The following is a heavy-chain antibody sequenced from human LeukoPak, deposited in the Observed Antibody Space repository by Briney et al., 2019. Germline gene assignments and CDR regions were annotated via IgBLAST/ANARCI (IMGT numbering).Heavy chain of an antibody. Sequence: GGSLRLSCPASGFTFSSYGMHWVRQAPGKGLEWVAVISYDGSNKYYADSVKGRFTISRDNSKNTLYLQMNSLRAEDTAVYYCARDRRTYYDFWSGYPIYYYGMDVWGQGTTVTVSS. CDR2: ISYDGSNK. D-gene: IGHD3-3*01. CDR1: GFTFSSYG. CDR3: ARDRRTYYDFWSGYPIYYYGMDV. V-gene: IGHV3-30*03. J-gene: IGHJ6*02.